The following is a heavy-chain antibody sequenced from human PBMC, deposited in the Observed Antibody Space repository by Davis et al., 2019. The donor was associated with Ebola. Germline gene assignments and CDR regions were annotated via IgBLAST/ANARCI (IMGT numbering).Heavy chain of an antibody. CDR3: ARDGPYDFWSGYYDNWFDP. J-gene: IGHJ5*02. CDR2: IIPILDIA. CDR1: GGTFSSYA. Sequence: SVKVSCKASGGTFSSYAISWVRQAPGQGLEWMGRIIPILDIANYAQKFQGRVTITADKSTSTAYMELSSLRSEDTAVYYCARDGPYDFWSGYYDNWFDPWGQGTLVTVSS. V-gene: IGHV1-69*04. D-gene: IGHD3-3*01.